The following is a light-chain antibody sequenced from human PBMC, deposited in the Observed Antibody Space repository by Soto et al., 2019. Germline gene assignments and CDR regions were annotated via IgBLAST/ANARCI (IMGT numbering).Light chain of an antibody. CDR3: QQYDNWPIT. CDR2: GAS. Sequence: ETVMTQSPATLSVSPGERATLSCRASQSVSSNLAWYQQKPGQAPRLLISGASTRATGIPARLSGSGSGTEFTLTISSLRSEDFAVYYCQQYDNWPITFGQGTRLETK. V-gene: IGKV3-15*01. CDR1: QSVSSN. J-gene: IGKJ5*01.